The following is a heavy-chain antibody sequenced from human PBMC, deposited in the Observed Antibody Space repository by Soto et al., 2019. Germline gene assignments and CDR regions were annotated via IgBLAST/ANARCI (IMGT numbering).Heavy chain of an antibody. CDR3: ARQEGWDCDGDCSGHDY. J-gene: IGHJ4*02. CDR1: GYTFTGYY. CDR2: INPNSGGT. V-gene: IGHV1-2*02. D-gene: IGHD2-21*02. Sequence: QVQLVQSGAEVKKPGASVKVSCKASGYTFTGYYMHWVRQAPGQGLEWMGWINPNSGGTNYAQKFQGRVTMTRDTSISTAYMELSRLRSDDTAVYYCARQEGWDCDGDCSGHDYWGQGTLVTVSS.